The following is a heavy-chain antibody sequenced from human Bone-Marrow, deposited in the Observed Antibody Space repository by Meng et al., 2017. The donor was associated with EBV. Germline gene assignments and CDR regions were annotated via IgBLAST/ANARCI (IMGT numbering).Heavy chain of an antibody. Sequence: QLQLLHAGAEVRKTGASVKVSCKTSGHTFSDYYIHWVRQAPGQGLEWMGRIKSESGGTHYAQTFQGRITMTRDTSISTAYMELTSLRSDDTAMYYCARDGDMPVAADWGQGTLVTVSS. D-gene: IGHD6-19*01. V-gene: IGHV1-2*06. J-gene: IGHJ4*02. CDR1: GHTFSDYY. CDR2: IKSESGGT. CDR3: ARDGDMPVAAD.